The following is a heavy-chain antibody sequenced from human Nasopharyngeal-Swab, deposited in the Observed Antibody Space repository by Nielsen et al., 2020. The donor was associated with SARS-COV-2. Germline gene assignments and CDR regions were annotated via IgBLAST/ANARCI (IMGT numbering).Heavy chain of an antibody. Sequence: GGSLRLSCAASGVTFSSLWLSWVRQAPGKGLEWMAGTNPDGSQNYYVDSMRGRFTTSRDNAENSLYLQMNSLRAEDTAVYYCARVGGSSWYFEYWGQGTLVTVSS. CDR3: ARVGGSSWYFEY. V-gene: IGHV3-7*04. CDR1: GVTFSSLW. D-gene: IGHD6-13*01. J-gene: IGHJ4*02. CDR2: TNPDGSQN.